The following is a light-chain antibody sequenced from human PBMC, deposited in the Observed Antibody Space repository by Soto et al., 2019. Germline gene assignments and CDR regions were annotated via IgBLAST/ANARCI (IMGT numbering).Light chain of an antibody. J-gene: IGLJ2*01. V-gene: IGLV2-14*01. Sequence: QSALTQPASVSGSPGQSITISCTGTSSDVGGYNYVSWYQQHPGKAPKLMSYDVSNRPSGVSNRFSGSKSGSTASLTISGLQAEDEADYYCSSYTSSSTLEVVFGGGTKLTVL. CDR3: SSYTSSSTLEVV. CDR2: DVS. CDR1: SSDVGGYNY.